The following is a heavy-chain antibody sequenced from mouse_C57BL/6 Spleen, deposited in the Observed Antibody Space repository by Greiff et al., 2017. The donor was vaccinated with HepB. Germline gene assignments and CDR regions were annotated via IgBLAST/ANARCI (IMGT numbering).Heavy chain of an antibody. V-gene: IGHV1-15*01. J-gene: IGHJ2*01. CDR2: IDPETGGT. Sequence: VQLQQSGAELVRPGASVPLSCKASGYTFTDYEMHWVKQTPVHGLEWIGAIDPETGGTAYNRKFKGKAILTADKSSSTASMELRSLTSEDSAVYYMTAKGYYDYEGDYWGQGTTLTVSS. CDR1: GYTFTDYE. D-gene: IGHD2-4*01. CDR3: TAKGYYDYEGDY.